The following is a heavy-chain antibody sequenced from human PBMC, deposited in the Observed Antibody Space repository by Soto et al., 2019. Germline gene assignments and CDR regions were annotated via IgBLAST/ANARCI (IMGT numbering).Heavy chain of an antibody. V-gene: IGHV1-18*01. CDR1: GYTFTSYG. CDR2: ISAYNGNT. CDR3: ARPLTNTPDSYYFDY. D-gene: IGHD3-9*01. J-gene: IGHJ4*02. Sequence: ASVKVSCKASGYTFTSYGISWVRQAPGQGLEWMGWISAYNGNTNYAQKLQGRVTMTTDTSTSTAYMELRSLRSDDTVVYYCARPLTNTPDSYYFDYWGQGTLVTVSS.